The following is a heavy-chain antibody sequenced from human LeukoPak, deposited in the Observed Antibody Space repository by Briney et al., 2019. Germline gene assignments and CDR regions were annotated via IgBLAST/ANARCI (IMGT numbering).Heavy chain of an antibody. V-gene: IGHV3-33*01. J-gene: IGHJ4*02. Sequence: PGGSLRLSCAASGFTFSGYGMHWVRQAPGKGMEWVAVICYDGSNKYYADSVKGRFTISSDNSKNTLYLQMNSLRAEDTAVYYCARDSRVCSGGSCFMFDYWGQGTLVTVSS. CDR2: ICYDGSNK. D-gene: IGHD2-15*01. CDR1: GFTFSGYG. CDR3: ARDSRVCSGGSCFMFDY.